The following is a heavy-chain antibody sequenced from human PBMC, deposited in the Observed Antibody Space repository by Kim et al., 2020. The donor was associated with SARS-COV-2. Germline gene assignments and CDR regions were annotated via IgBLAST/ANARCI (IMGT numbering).Heavy chain of an antibody. J-gene: IGHJ4*02. CDR2: ISSSSSYI. D-gene: IGHD3-9*01. CDR1: GFTFSSYS. Sequence: GGSLRLSCAASGFTFSSYSMNWVRQAPGKGLEWVSSISSSSSYIYYADSVKGRFTISRDNAKNSLYLQMNSLRAEDTAVYYCARDKEADYDILTVSSFDYWGQGTLVTVSS. V-gene: IGHV3-21*01. CDR3: ARDKEADYDILTVSSFDY.